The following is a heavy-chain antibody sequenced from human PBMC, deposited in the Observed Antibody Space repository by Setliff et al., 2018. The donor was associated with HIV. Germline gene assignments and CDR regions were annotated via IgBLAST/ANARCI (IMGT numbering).Heavy chain of an antibody. J-gene: IGHJ6*04. CDR2: IYYSGRT. Sequence: SETLSLTCTVSGGSISTFYWSWIRQPPGKGLEWIGYIYYSGRTNYNPSLDSRVTMSVDTSKNQFSLKLSSVTAADTAVYYYARDVGEQLDVWGKGTTVTVSS. V-gene: IGHV4-59*01. CDR1: GGSISTFY. CDR3: ARDVGEQLDV.